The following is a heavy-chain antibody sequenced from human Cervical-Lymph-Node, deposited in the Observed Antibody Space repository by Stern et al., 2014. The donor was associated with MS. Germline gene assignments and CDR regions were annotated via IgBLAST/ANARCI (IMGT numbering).Heavy chain of an antibody. CDR1: GFSFSSYG. J-gene: IGHJ4*02. D-gene: IGHD1-26*01. CDR2: ISYDETDK. Sequence: QLQLQESGGGVVQPGRSLRLSCEASGFSFSSYGMHWVRQAPGKGLEWVSVISYDETDKYYADSVRGRFTVSRDNSRNTLYLQMNSLRPEDTAVYYCAKDRWELPQYFFDYWGPGTLVTVSS. V-gene: IGHV3-30*18. CDR3: AKDRWELPQYFFDY.